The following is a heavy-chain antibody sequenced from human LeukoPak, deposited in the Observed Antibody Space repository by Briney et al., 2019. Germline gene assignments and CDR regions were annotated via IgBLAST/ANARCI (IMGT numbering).Heavy chain of an antibody. CDR2: VKPDGSEK. CDR3: ARDRGYYVFDY. Sequence: GGSLGLSCAASGFTFSSYWMTWVRQAPGKGLEWVAHVKPDGSEKSYVDSVKGRFTISRDNAQNSLYLQMNSLRAEDTAVYYCARDRGYYVFDYWGQGTLVTVSS. J-gene: IGHJ4*02. V-gene: IGHV3-7*01. D-gene: IGHD3-22*01. CDR1: GFTFSSYW.